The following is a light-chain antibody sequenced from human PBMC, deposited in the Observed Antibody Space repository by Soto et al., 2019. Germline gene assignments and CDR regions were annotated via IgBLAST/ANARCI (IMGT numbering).Light chain of an antibody. CDR2: ENI. V-gene: IGLV1-51*02. Sequence: QSVLTQPPSVSAAPGQKVTISCSGSSSDIGNNFVSWYQQLPGTAPRPLIYENIKRPSGIPDRFSGSRSGTSATLGITGLQTGDEADYYCATWESSLSPYVFGTGTKVTVL. CDR3: ATWESSLSPYV. CDR1: SSDIGNNF. J-gene: IGLJ1*01.